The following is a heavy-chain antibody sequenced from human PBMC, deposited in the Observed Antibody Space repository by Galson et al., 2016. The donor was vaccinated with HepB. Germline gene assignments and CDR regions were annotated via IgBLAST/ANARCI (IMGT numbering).Heavy chain of an antibody. CDR2: INFDGSST. CDR1: GFTFSNYW. CDR3: ARREECRGFYYYYFVMDI. V-gene: IGHV3-74*01. D-gene: IGHD3-3*01. Sequence: SLRLSCAASGFTFSNYWMVWVRQAPGKGLVWVSHINFDGSSTNYADSVKGRFTISRDTAKTTLYLQINSMRAEDTAFYYCARREECRGFYYYYFVMDIRGQGSTVSVSS. J-gene: IGHJ6*02.